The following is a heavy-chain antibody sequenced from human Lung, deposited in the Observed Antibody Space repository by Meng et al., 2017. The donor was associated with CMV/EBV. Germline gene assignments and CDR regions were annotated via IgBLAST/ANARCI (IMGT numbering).Heavy chain of an antibody. CDR2: IFPNNGGT. CDR3: ARALKLGTVAFDL. D-gene: IGHD7-27*01. Sequence: ASXXVSXKASGYLFPGYYIHWVRQAPGQNLEWVGWIFPNNGGTKYAQNFQGRATMTRGTSISTAYLELSRLRSDDTAVYYCARALKLGTVAFDLWCQGTMVTVSS. CDR1: GYLFPGYY. J-gene: IGHJ3*01. V-gene: IGHV1-2*02.